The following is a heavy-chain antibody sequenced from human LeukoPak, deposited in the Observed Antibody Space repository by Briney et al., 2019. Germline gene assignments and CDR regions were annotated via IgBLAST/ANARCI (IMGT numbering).Heavy chain of an antibody. CDR1: GFTFSNAW. V-gene: IGHV5-51*01. CDR3: ARANLNYYDSSGYLY. D-gene: IGHD3-22*01. Sequence: PGGSLRLSCAASGFTFSNAWMSWVRQMPGKGLEWMGIIYPGDSDTRYSPSFQGQVTISADKSISTAYLQWSSLKASDTAMYYCARANLNYYDSSGYLYWGQGTLVTVSS. CDR2: IYPGDSDT. J-gene: IGHJ4*02.